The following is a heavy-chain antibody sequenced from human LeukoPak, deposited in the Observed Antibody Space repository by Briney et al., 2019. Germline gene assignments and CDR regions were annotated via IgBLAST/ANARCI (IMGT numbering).Heavy chain of an antibody. D-gene: IGHD6-13*01. J-gene: IGHJ6*03. V-gene: IGHV3-7*01. CDR2: IKQDGSEK. CDR3: ARESTSSSWYTVFYYYMDV. CDR1: GFTFSSYW. Sequence: PGGSLRLSCAASGFTFSSYWMSWVRQAPGKGLEWVANIKQDGSEKYYVDSVKGRFTISRDNAKNSLYLQMNSLRAEDAAVYYCARESTSSSWYTVFYYYMDVWGKGTTVTISS.